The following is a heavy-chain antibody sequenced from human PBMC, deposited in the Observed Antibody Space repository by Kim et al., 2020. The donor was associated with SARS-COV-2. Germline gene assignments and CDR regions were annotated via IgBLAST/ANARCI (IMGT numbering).Heavy chain of an antibody. D-gene: IGHD6-13*01. J-gene: IGHJ4*02. Sequence: STYYNPSLNSRVTISVDRSKNQFSLKLSSVTAADTAGYYCARVDMGIFDYWGQGTLVTVSS. V-gene: IGHV4-30-2*01. CDR3: ARVDMGIFDY. CDR2: ST.